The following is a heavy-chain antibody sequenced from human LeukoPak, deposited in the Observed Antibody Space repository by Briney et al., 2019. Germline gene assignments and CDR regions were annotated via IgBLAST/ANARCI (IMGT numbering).Heavy chain of an antibody. Sequence: PGGSLRLSCSVSGFTFIDYAMHWVRQAPGKGLEFLSSINGNGDSTYHADSVKGRFTISRDNSRSTLYLQMRSLRPEDTAVDYCVKSGDSTASDVDYWGQGTLVTVSS. CDR2: INGNGDST. CDR1: GFTFIDYA. J-gene: IGHJ4*02. CDR3: VKSGDSTASDVDY. V-gene: IGHV3-64D*09. D-gene: IGHD2-15*01.